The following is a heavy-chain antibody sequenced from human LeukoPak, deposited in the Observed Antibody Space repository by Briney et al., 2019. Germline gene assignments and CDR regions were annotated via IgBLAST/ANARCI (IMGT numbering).Heavy chain of an antibody. D-gene: IGHD2-21*01. CDR1: GFIFSHYG. V-gene: IGHV3-33*05. CDR3: ARELSQIVWGGLDY. Sequence: PSGRSLRLSCAASGFIFSHYGMHWVRQAPGKGLEWVAVIQNDASTENFADSVKGRFTISRDNSKNTVFLQMNSLRVEDTAVYYCARELSQIVWGGLDYGGQGTLVSVSS. J-gene: IGHJ4*02. CDR2: IQNDASTE.